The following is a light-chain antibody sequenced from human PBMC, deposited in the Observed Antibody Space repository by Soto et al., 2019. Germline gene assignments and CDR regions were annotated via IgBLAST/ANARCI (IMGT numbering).Light chain of an antibody. V-gene: IGKV1-39*01. CDR3: KQTYSTPYT. Sequence: EIHITQYPPSLSASVGHRVFITCRTIETISHFLNWYQQKPGKAPKLLIYAASSLQSGVPSRFSGRGSGTDFFLTISSLQPEDFANYYCKQTYSTPYTFGQGTKVDIK. CDR1: ETISHF. CDR2: AAS. J-gene: IGKJ2*01.